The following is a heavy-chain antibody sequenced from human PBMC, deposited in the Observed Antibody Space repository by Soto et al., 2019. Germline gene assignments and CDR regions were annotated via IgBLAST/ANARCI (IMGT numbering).Heavy chain of an antibody. CDR3: ARGVVSTGYFDY. V-gene: IGHV3-72*01. CDR2: SRDKVHSHTT. CDR1: GFTFSDHY. D-gene: IGHD5-12*01. Sequence: EVQLAESGGGLVQPGGSLRLSCAASGFTFSDHYMEWVRQAPGKGLEWVGRSRDKVHSHTTEYAASVKGRFTISRGESENSLYLQMNSLKAEDTALYYCARGVVSTGYFDYWGQGTLVTVSS. J-gene: IGHJ4*02.